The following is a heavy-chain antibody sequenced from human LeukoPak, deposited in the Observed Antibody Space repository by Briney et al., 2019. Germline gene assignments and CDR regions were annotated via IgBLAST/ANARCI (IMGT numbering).Heavy chain of an antibody. J-gene: IGHJ4*02. CDR1: DGSISSSSYY. V-gene: IGHV4-39*01. Sequence: SETLSLTCTVSDGSISSSSYYWGWIRQPPGKGLEWIGSIYYSGSTYYNPSLKSRVTISVDTSKNQFSLKLSSVTAADTAVYYCARTPGSNFDYWGQGTLVTVSS. CDR2: IYYSGST. CDR3: ARTPGSNFDY. D-gene: IGHD1-14*01.